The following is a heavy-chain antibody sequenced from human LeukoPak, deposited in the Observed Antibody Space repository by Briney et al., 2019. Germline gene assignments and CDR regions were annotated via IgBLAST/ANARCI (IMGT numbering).Heavy chain of an antibody. CDR3: ARDGYYDSSGYNRGNWFDP. J-gene: IGHJ5*02. Sequence: VSVKVSCKASGYTFTSYYMHWVRQAPGQGLEWMGIINPSGGSTSYAQKFQGRVTMTRDMSTSTVYMELSSLRSEDTAVYYCARDGYYDSSGYNRGNWFDPWGQGTLVTVSS. CDR2: INPSGGST. V-gene: IGHV1-46*01. D-gene: IGHD3-22*01. CDR1: GYTFTSYY.